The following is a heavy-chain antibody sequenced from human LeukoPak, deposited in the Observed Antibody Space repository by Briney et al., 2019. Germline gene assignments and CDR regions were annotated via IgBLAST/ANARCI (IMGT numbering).Heavy chain of an antibody. CDR2: IWYDGSNK. J-gene: IGHJ6*02. Sequence: PGRSLRLSCAASGFTFSSYGMHWVRQAPGKGLEWVAVIWYDGSNKYYADSVKGRFTISRDNSKNTLYLQMNSLRAEDTAVYYCARDPSPGAYYYGSGSYPNYYYYGMDVWGQGTTVTVSS. D-gene: IGHD3-10*01. V-gene: IGHV3-33*01. CDR1: GFTFSSYG. CDR3: ARDPSPGAYYYGSGSYPNYYYYGMDV.